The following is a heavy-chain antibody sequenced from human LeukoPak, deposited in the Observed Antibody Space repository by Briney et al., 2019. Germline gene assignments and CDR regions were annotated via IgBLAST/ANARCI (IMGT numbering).Heavy chain of an antibody. V-gene: IGHV3-30*02. Sequence: GGSLRLSCVASGFSFRKYSMSWVRQAPGKGLEWVAFIRYDGSNKYYADSVKGRFTISRDNSKNTLYLQMNSLRAEDTAVYYCAKDIVVGATSDYWGQGTLVTVSS. CDR1: GFSFRKYS. J-gene: IGHJ4*02. CDR2: IRYDGSNK. D-gene: IGHD1-26*01. CDR3: AKDIVVGATSDY.